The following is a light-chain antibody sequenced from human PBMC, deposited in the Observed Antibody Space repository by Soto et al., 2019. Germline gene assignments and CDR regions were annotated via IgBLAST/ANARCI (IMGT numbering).Light chain of an antibody. V-gene: IGKV3-11*01. CDR3: QQRSTWPLT. CDR2: DAS. J-gene: IGKJ4*01. Sequence: EIVLTQSPVTLSLSAGKTATLSCRASQSVRNYLAWYQQKPGQAPRVLIYDASNRATGIPARFSGSGSGTDFTLSISSLEPEDFAVYYCQQRSTWPLTFGGGTKVEIK. CDR1: QSVRNY.